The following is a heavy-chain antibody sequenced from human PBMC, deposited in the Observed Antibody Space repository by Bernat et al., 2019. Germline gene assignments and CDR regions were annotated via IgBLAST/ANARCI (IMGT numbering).Heavy chain of an antibody. D-gene: IGHD3-3*01. Sequence: EVQLVESGGGLVQPGGSLRLSCAASGFTFSSYWMHWVRQAPGKVLVWVSRINSDGSSTSYADSVKGRFSNARENAKNTLYLQMNILRAEDTAVYYCARDLWSGYHYYYYGMDVWGQGTTVTVSS. CDR1: GFTFSSYW. CDR3: ARDLWSGYHYYYYGMDV. CDR2: INSDGSST. J-gene: IGHJ6*02. V-gene: IGHV3-74*01.